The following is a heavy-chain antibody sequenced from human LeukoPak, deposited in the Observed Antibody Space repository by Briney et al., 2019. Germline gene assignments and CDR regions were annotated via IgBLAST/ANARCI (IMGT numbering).Heavy chain of an antibody. V-gene: IGHV1-2*02. D-gene: IGHD5-12*01. J-gene: IGHJ4*02. Sequence: ASVKVSCKASGYTFNVYYIHWVRQGPGQGLEGMAWINPNSGGTDYANRFQGRVTVTRDTSISTGYMELTRLRSDDTAAYYCTRGARGGGYEAFDFWGQGTLVTVSS. CDR1: GYTFNVYY. CDR3: TRGARGGGYEAFDF. CDR2: INPNSGGT.